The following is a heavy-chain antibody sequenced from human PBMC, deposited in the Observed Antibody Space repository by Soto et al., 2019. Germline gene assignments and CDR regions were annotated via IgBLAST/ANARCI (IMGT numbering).Heavy chain of an antibody. CDR2: IWFDGSNK. D-gene: IGHD5-12*01. Sequence: QVQLVESGGGVVQPGRSLRLSCAASGFSFSSHGMHWVRQAPGKGLEWVAVIWFDGSNKYYADSVKGRFTISRDNSKNTLYLQMNSLRAEDTAVYYCARERAYSGYDSPRYYYGMDVWGQGTTVTVSS. V-gene: IGHV3-33*01. CDR1: GFSFSSHG. CDR3: ARERAYSGYDSPRYYYGMDV. J-gene: IGHJ6*02.